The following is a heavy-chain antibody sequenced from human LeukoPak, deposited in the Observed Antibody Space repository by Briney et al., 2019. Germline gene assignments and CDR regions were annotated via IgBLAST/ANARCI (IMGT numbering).Heavy chain of an antibody. J-gene: IGHJ3*02. CDR3: ARLPGVGYCSSTSCYALDAFTI. CDR2: IYYSGNT. CDR1: GDSISTYY. Sequence: SETLSLTCTVSGDSISTYYWSWIRQPAGKGLEWIGRIYYSGNTNNNPSLKSRLTISVDTSKNQFSLKLTSVTAADTAVYYCARLPGVGYCSSTSCYALDAFTIWGQGTMVTVSS. V-gene: IGHV4-4*07. D-gene: IGHD2-2*01.